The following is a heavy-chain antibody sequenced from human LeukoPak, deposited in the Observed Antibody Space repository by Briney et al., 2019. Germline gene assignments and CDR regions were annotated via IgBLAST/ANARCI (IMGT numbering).Heavy chain of an antibody. J-gene: IGHJ4*02. Sequence: GRSLRLSCAASGFTFSSYAMHWVRQAPGKGLEWVAVISYDGSNKYYADSVKGRFTISRDNSKNTLYLQMNSLRAEDTAVYYCACSSTIYYFDYWGQGTLVTVSS. CDR3: ACSSTIYYFDY. CDR1: GFTFSSYA. V-gene: IGHV3-30-3*01. D-gene: IGHD2-2*01. CDR2: ISYDGSNK.